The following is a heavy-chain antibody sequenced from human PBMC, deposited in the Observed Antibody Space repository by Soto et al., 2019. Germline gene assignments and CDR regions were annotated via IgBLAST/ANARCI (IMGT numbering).Heavy chain of an antibody. CDR3: ARDRGGYNWNYGDYYYYYMDV. D-gene: IGHD1-7*01. Sequence: GGSLRLSCAASGFTFSDHYMDWVRQAPGKGLEWVGRTRNKANSYTTEYAASVKGRFTISRDDSKNSLYLQMNSLKTEATAVYYCARDRGGYNWNYGDYYYYYMDVWGKGTTVTVSS. CDR2: TRNKANSYTT. J-gene: IGHJ6*03. CDR1: GFTFSDHY. V-gene: IGHV3-72*01.